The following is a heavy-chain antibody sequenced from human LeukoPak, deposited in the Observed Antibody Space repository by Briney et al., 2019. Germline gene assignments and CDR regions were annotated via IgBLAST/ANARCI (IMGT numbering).Heavy chain of an antibody. CDR3: ARAFRVGATRRSDY. CDR2: ISDYSGNT. J-gene: IGHJ4*02. V-gene: IGHV1-18*01. D-gene: IGHD1-26*01. CDR1: GYTFTNYG. Sequence: ASVKVSCKASGYTFTNYGISWVRQAPGQGLEWMGWISDYSGNTNYAQKFQGRVTMTTDTYTSTAYMEVRSLRSDDTAVYYCARAFRVGATRRSDYWGQGTLVTVSS.